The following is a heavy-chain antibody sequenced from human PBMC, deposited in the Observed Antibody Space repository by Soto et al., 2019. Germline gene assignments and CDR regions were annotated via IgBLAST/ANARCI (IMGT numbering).Heavy chain of an antibody. D-gene: IGHD2-2*01. CDR1: GFTFSSYA. CDR3: AKISRLGYCSSTSCYFY. V-gene: IGHV3-23*01. CDR2: ISGSGGST. J-gene: IGHJ4*02. Sequence: WGSLRLSCAASGFTFSSYAMSWVRQAPGKGLEWVSAISGSGGSTYYADSVKGRFTISRDNSKNTLYLQMNSLRAEDTAVYYCAKISRLGYCSSTSCYFYWGQGTLVTVSS.